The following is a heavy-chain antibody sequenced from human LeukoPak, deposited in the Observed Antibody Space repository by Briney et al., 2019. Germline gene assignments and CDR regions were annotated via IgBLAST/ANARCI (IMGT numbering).Heavy chain of an antibody. CDR3: ARRPPTYCSSTSCYTGRWFDP. J-gene: IGHJ5*02. V-gene: IGHV4-34*01. Sequence: NPSETLSLTCAVYGGSFSGYYWSWIRQPPGKGLEWIGEINHSGSTNYNPSLKSRVTISVDTSKNQFSLKLSSVTAADTAVYYCARRPPTYCSSTSCYTGRWFDPWGQGTLVTVSS. D-gene: IGHD2-2*02. CDR2: INHSGST. CDR1: GGSFSGYY.